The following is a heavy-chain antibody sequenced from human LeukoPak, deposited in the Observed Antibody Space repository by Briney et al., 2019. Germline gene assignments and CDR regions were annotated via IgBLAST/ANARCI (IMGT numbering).Heavy chain of an antibody. CDR3: ARLIEQVGAYDSSGYSLYYFDY. CDR1: GGSISSSSYY. D-gene: IGHD3-22*01. V-gene: IGHV4-39*01. Sequence: PSETLSLTCTVSGGSISSSSYYWGWIRQPPGKGLEWIGSIYYSGSTYYNPSLKSRVTISVDTSKNQFSLKLSSVTAADTAVYYCARLIEQVGAYDSSGYSLYYFDYWGQGTLVTVSS. J-gene: IGHJ4*02. CDR2: IYYSGST.